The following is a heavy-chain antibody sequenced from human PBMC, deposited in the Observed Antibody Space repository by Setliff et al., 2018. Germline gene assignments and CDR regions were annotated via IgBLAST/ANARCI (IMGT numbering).Heavy chain of an antibody. D-gene: IGHD3-22*01. J-gene: IGHJ4*02. CDR2: IYPGDSDT. CDR1: GYSFPSYW. V-gene: IGHV5-51*01. Sequence: GESLKISCKGSGYSFPSYWIGWVRQMPGKGLEWMGIIYPGDSDTRYSPSFQGQVTISVDKSISTAYLQWSTLKASDTAMYYCARHVHYYYDSSGYYVDYWGQGTLVTVSS. CDR3: ARHVHYYYDSSGYYVDY.